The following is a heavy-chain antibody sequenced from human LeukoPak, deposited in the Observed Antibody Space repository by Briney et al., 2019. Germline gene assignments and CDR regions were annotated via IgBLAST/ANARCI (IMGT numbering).Heavy chain of an antibody. D-gene: IGHD5-18*01. CDR3: TREGYSSPDY. CDR2: IFTTGTT. V-gene: IGHV4-61*02. J-gene: IGHJ4*02. Sequence: SETLSLTCSVSGGSISSGSYYWGWIRQPAGKGLEWIGRIFTTGTTNYSPSLKSRVTISIDTSKNHFSLKLRGVTAADTAVYFCTREGYSSPDYWGQGTLVTVSS. CDR1: GGSISSGSYY.